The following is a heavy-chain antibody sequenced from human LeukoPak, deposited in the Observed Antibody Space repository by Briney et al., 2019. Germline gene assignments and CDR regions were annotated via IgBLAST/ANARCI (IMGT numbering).Heavy chain of an antibody. D-gene: IGHD3-10*01. V-gene: IGHV1-18*01. CDR1: GYTFTSYG. CDR2: ISAYNDNT. J-gene: IGHJ4*02. Sequence: ASVKVSCKASGYTFTSYGISWVRQAPGQGLEWMGWISAYNDNTNYAQKLQGRVTMTTDTSTSTAYMELRSLRSDDTAVYYCAAFVNGSGSYYNLVAYFDYWGQGTLVTVSS. CDR3: AAFVNGSGSYYNLVAYFDY.